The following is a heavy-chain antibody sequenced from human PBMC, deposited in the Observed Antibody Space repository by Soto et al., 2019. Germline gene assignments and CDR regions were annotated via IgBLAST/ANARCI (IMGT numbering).Heavy chain of an antibody. CDR1: GYTFTGYY. D-gene: IGHD3-10*01. Sequence: ASVKVSCKASGYTFTGYYMHWVRQAPGQGLEWMGWINPNSGGTNYAQKFQGWVTMTRDTSISTAYMELSRLRSDDTAVYYCARDHWFGELDNWFDPWGQGTLVTVSS. CDR3: ARDHWFGELDNWFDP. CDR2: INPNSGGT. J-gene: IGHJ5*01. V-gene: IGHV1-2*04.